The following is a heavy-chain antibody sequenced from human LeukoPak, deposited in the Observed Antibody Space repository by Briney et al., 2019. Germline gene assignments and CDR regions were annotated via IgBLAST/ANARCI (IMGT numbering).Heavy chain of an antibody. CDR2: INPNSGGT. D-gene: IGHD1-26*01. CDR3: ARGGGGSYETEFDY. J-gene: IGHJ4*02. Sequence: GASVKVSCKASGYTFTSYGLNWVRQAPGQGLEWMGWINPNSGGTNYAQKFQGRVTMTRDTSISTAYMELSRLRSDDTAVYYCARGGGGSYETEFDYWGQGTLVTVSS. V-gene: IGHV1-2*02. CDR1: GYTFTSYG.